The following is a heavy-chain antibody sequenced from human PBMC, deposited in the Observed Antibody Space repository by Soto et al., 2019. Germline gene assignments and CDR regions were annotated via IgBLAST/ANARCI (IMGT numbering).Heavy chain of an antibody. Sequence: GGSLRLACAASGFTFNSDSVNWVRQAPGKGLEWVSSISRSSSYIYYADSVKGRFTISSDNAKNSLYLQMNTLRAEDTAVYSCARAALVFFEWLSVNWFDPWGEGTLVTVCS. CDR2: ISRSSSYI. J-gene: IGHJ5*02. V-gene: IGHV3-21*01. CDR1: GFTFNSDS. CDR3: ARAALVFFEWLSVNWFDP. D-gene: IGHD3-3*01.